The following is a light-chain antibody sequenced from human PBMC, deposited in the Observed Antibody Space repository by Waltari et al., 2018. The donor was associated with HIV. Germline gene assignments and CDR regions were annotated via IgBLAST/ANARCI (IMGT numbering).Light chain of an antibody. J-gene: IGKJ2*01. CDR1: QSLLYSSSNKNS. CDR2: WAS. V-gene: IGKV4-1*01. CDR3: QQHYTSPHT. Sequence: DIVMTQSPDSLAVSLGERVTIKCKSSQSLLYSSSNKNSLVWYQQKPGQPPKLLIYWASTRDSGVPERFSGSGSGTDFTLTISSLQAADVAVYYCQQHYTSPHTFGQGTKLEIK.